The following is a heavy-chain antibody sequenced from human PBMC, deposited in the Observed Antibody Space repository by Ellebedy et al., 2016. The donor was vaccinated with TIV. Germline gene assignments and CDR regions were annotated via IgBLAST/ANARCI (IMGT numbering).Heavy chain of an antibody. Sequence: GGSLRLSCAASGFTVSSNYMTWVRQAPGKGLEWVSVIYSGGSTYYADSVKGRFTISRDNSKNTLYLQMNGLRGDNTALYYCARELTSILDCDLWGQGTMVTVSS. CDR2: IYSGGST. CDR3: ARELTSILDCDL. D-gene: IGHD1-1*01. J-gene: IGHJ3*01. CDR1: GFTVSSNY. V-gene: IGHV3-53*05.